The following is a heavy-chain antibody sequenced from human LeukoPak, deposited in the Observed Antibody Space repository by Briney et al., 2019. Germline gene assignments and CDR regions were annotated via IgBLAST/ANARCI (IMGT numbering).Heavy chain of an antibody. CDR1: GVSLRSYA. D-gene: IGHD3-9*01. CDR2: ISGSGEST. CDR3: AKMGILRYLDY. V-gene: IGHV3-23*01. J-gene: IGHJ4*02. Sequence: GGSLRLSCAASGVSLRSYAMSWVRQAPGKGLECISVISGSGESTYYADSVKGRFTISRDNSNNTLYLHMNSLRVEDTAVYYCAKMGILRYLDYWGPGTLVTVSS.